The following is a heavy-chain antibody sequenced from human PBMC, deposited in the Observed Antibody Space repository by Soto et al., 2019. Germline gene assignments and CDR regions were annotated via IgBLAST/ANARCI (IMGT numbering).Heavy chain of an antibody. CDR3: ARGSGYSSSWYMVNHYYFDY. CDR1: GYTFTSYD. J-gene: IGHJ4*02. V-gene: IGHV1-8*01. CDR2: MNPNSGNT. Sequence: ASVKVSCKASGYTFTSYDINWVRQATGQGLEWMGWMNPNSGNTGYAQKFQGRVTMTRNTSISTAYMELSSLRSEDTAVYYCARGSGYSSSWYMVNHYYFDYWGRGTLVTVSS. D-gene: IGHD6-13*01.